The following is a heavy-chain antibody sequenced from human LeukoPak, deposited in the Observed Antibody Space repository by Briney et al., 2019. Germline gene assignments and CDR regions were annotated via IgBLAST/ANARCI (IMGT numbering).Heavy chain of an antibody. J-gene: IGHJ4*02. D-gene: IGHD3-10*01. CDR1: GGSISSYY. Sequence: SETLSLTCTVSGGSISSYYWSWIRQPPGKGLEWIGYIYYSGSTNYNPSLKSRVTISVDTSKNQFSLKLSSVTAADTAVYYCARGLGQRGDYWGQGTQVTVSS. V-gene: IGHV4-59*01. CDR2: IYYSGST. CDR3: ARGLGQRGDY.